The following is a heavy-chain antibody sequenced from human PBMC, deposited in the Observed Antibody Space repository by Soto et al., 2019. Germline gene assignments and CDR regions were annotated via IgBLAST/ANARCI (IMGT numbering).Heavy chain of an antibody. D-gene: IGHD1-1*01. J-gene: IGHJ4*02. CDR3: ARRYGYSFDY. Sequence: QVQLQESGPGLVKPSETLSLTCTVSGGSISSYYWSWIRQPPGKGLEWIGYIYYSGSPNYNPPLKSRVTISVDTSKNQFSLKLSSVTAADTAVYYCARRYGYSFDYWGQGTLVTVSS. V-gene: IGHV4-59*08. CDR2: IYYSGSP. CDR1: GGSISSYY.